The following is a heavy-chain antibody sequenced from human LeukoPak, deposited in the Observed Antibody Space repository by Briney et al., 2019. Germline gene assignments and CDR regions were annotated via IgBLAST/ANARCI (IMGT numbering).Heavy chain of an antibody. V-gene: IGHV4-59*12. CDR1: GGSISSYY. CDR3: ARASFASGSYYFDL. CDR2: VYHSGAE. D-gene: IGHD3-10*01. J-gene: IGHJ4*02. Sequence: SETLSLTCTVSGGSISSYYWSWIRQSPGGGGKGLEWIASVYHSGAEYVNPSLKSRVTTSVDTSKSQFYLTLTSVTAADTAVYFCARASFASGSYYFDLWGPGTLITVSS.